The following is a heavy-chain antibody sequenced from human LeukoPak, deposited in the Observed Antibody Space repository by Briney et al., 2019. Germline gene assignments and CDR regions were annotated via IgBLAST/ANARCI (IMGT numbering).Heavy chain of an antibody. Sequence: GGSLRLSCAASGFTFSSYWMHWVRQAPGKGLVWVSRINTDGSSTSYADSVKGRFTISRDNAKNTLYLQMNSLRAEDTAVYYCASPTGYSGYDFYYWGQGTLVTVSS. V-gene: IGHV3-74*01. CDR1: GFTFSSYW. J-gene: IGHJ4*02. CDR3: ASPTGYSGYDFYY. D-gene: IGHD5-12*01. CDR2: INTDGSST.